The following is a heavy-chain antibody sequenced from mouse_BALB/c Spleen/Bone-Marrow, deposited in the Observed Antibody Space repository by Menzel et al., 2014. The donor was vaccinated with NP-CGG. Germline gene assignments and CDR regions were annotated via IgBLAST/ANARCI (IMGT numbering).Heavy chain of an antibody. J-gene: IGHJ4*01. Sequence: VQLVESGPELVKPGASVKISCKASGYTFTDYYINWVKQKPGQGLEWIGWIYPGSGNAKYNEKSKGKATLTVDTSSSTAYMQLSSLTSEDTAVYFCANLGRYAMDYWGQGTSVTGSS. D-gene: IGHD3-1*01. CDR2: IYPGSGNA. CDR3: ANLGRYAMDY. CDR1: GYTFTDYY. V-gene: IGHV1-84*02.